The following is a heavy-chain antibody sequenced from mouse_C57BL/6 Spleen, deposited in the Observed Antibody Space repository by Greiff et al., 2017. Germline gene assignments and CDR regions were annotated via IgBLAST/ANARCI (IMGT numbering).Heavy chain of an antibody. V-gene: IGHV1-63*01. CDR2: IYPGGGYT. CDR3: ARYGTDYFDY. D-gene: IGHD4-1*01. J-gene: IGHJ2*01. CDR1: GYTFTNYW. Sequence: VKLMESGAELVRPGTSVKMSCKASGYTFTNYWIGWAKQRPGHGLEWIGDIYPGGGYTNYNEKFKGKATLTADKSSSTAYMQFSSLTSEDSAIYYCARYGTDYFDYWGQGTTLTVSS.